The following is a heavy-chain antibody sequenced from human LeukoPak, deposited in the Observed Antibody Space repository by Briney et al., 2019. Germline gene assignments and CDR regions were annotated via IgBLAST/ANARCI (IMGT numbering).Heavy chain of an antibody. CDR3: ARRDPGAILPFDY. CDR2: IYTSGST. D-gene: IGHD4/OR15-4a*01. CDR1: GGSISSGSYY. Sequence: SETLSLTCTVSGGSISSGSYYWTWIRQPAGKGLEWIGRIYTSGSTDYNPSLKSRVTISVDTSKNQFSLKLSPVTAADTAVYYCARRDPGAILPFDYWGQGTLVTVSS. V-gene: IGHV4-61*02. J-gene: IGHJ4*02.